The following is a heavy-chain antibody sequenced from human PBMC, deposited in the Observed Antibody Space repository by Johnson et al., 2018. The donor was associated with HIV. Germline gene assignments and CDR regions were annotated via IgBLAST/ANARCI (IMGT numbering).Heavy chain of an antibody. D-gene: IGHD3-22*01. V-gene: IGHV3-30*02. CDR1: GFTFSSYA. J-gene: IGHJ3*02. Sequence: VQLVESGGGVVQPGRSLRLSCAASGFTFSSYAMHWVRQAPGKGLEWVAVIRYDGSNKYYADSVKGRFTISRDNSKNTLYLQMNSLRAEDTAVYYCAKGCRWLLERTYAFDIWGQGTMVTVSS. CDR3: AKGCRWLLERTYAFDI. CDR2: IRYDGSNK.